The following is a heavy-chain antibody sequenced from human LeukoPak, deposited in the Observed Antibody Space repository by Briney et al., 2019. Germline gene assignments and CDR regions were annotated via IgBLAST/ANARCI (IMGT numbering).Heavy chain of an antibody. CDR1: GFTLADHA. J-gene: IGHJ6*03. V-gene: IGHV3-43*01. CDR2: VSWDGGSR. D-gene: IGHD1-26*01. CDR3: AKDGGVGGAAYMDV. Sequence: GGSLRLSCAVSGFTLADHAIHWVRQAPGRGLEWVSPVSWDGGSRYYADSVRGRFTISRDNSKNSLYLQMNSLRTEDTALYYCAKDGGVGGAAYMDVWGKGTTVTVSS.